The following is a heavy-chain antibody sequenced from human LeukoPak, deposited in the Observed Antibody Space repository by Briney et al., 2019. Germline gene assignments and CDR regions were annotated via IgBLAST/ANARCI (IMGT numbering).Heavy chain of an antibody. Sequence: ASVEVSCKASGYTFTGYYMHWVRQAPGQGLEWMGWINPNSGGTNYAQKFQGRVTMTRDTSISTAYMELSRLRSDDTAVYYCARASGYYYFDAFDIWGQGTMVTVSS. D-gene: IGHD3-22*01. CDR2: INPNSGGT. CDR3: ARASGYYYFDAFDI. J-gene: IGHJ3*02. CDR1: GYTFTGYY. V-gene: IGHV1-2*02.